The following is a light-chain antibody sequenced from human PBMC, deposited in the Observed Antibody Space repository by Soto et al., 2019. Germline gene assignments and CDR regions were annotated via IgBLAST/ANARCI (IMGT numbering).Light chain of an antibody. CDR1: SSDVGAYDY. J-gene: IGLJ3*02. V-gene: IGLV2-8*01. CDR3: SSYAGSSTWV. CDR2: GVT. Sequence: QSVLTQPPSPSGSLGQSVTIPCTGTSSDVGAYDYVSWYQQHPGKAPKLVIYGVTERPSGVPDRFSGSKSGNTASLTVSGLQSEDEADYYCSSYAGSSTWVFGGGTKLTVL.